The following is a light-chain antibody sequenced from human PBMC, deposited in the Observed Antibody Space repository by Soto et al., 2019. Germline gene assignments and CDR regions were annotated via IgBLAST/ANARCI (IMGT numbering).Light chain of an antibody. CDR2: AAS. Sequence: AIRMTQSPSSLSASTGDRVTITCRASQGISSYLAWYQQKPGKAPKLLIYAASTLQSGVPSRFSDSGSGTDFTLTISCLQSEDFATYYCQQYYSYPALTFGGGTKVAI. V-gene: IGKV1-8*01. J-gene: IGKJ4*01. CDR1: QGISSY. CDR3: QQYYSYPALT.